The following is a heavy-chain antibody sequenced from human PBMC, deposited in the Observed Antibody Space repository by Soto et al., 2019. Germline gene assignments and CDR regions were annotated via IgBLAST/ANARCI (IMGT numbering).Heavy chain of an antibody. CDR3: ARDREGGIAAAGDYYYYGMDV. Sequence: GDSVQVSCKASGYTFTSYGISWVRQAPGQGLEWMGWISAYNGNTNYAQKLQGRVTMTTDTSTSTAYMELRSLRSDDTAVYDCARDREGGIAAAGDYYYYGMDVRG. V-gene: IGHV1-18*01. D-gene: IGHD6-13*01. CDR2: ISAYNGNT. CDR1: GYTFTSYG. J-gene: IGHJ6*01.